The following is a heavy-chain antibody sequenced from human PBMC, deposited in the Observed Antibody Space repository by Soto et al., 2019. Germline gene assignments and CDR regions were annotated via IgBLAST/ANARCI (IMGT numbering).Heavy chain of an antibody. V-gene: IGHV1-18*01. Sequence: ASVKVSCKASGYTFTNYGINWVRQAPGQGLEWMGWISAYNGNTNHAQKLQGRVTMTTDTSTSTAYMELRSLRSDDTAVYYCARRVGSATVSTSQSNFDYWGQGTLVTVSS. D-gene: IGHD4-17*01. CDR1: GYTFTNYG. CDR3: ARRVGSATVSTSQSNFDY. CDR2: ISAYNGNT. J-gene: IGHJ4*02.